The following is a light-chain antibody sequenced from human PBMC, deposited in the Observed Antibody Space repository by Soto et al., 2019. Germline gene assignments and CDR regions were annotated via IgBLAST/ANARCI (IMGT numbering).Light chain of an antibody. J-gene: IGKJ1*01. CDR1: QTVGTTY. V-gene: IGKV3D-15*01. Sequence: EIVMTQSPATLSVSPGERATLSCRASQTVGTTYLAWYQHKPGQAPRLLIYGASTRATGIPDRFSGSRSGTDFTLTISSLQSEDFAVYYCQQYNNWPKTFGQGTKVDIK. CDR3: QQYNNWPKT. CDR2: GAS.